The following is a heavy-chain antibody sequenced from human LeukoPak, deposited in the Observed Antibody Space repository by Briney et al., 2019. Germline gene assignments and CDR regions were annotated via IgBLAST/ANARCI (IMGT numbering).Heavy chain of an antibody. D-gene: IGHD5-18*01. V-gene: IGHV4-59*01. CDR2: IYYSGST. CDR3: ASRYVDTAMDYFDY. Sequence: SETLSLTCTVSGGSISSYYWSWIRQPPGKGLEWIGYIYYSGSTNYNPSLRSRVTISVDTSKNQFSLKLSSVTAADTAVYYCASRYVDTAMDYFDYWGQGTLVTVSS. CDR1: GGSISSYY. J-gene: IGHJ4*02.